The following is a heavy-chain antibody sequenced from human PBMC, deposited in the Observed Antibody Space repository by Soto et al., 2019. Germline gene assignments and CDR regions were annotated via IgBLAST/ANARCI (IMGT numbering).Heavy chain of an antibody. J-gene: IGHJ4*02. D-gene: IGHD3-10*01. Sequence: QVQLQESCPGLVKPSPTLTLTCTVSDDSITGGGYFWTWILQLPGKGLEWLGSTYYRGNTFYNPSLTGRGTISVDPSHRRVSLRVTSVTAADTAIYFCARGGSGTYHVWGQGTLVIVAS. CDR1: DDSITGGGYF. CDR3: ARGGSGTYHV. CDR2: TYYRGNT. V-gene: IGHV4-31*02.